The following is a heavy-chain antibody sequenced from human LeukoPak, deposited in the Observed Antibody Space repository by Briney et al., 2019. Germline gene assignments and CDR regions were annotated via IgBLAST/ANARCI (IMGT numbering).Heavy chain of an antibody. V-gene: IGHV3-69-1*01. CDR1: GFTFRVYA. CDR2: INSGGNT. D-gene: IGHD3-10*01. CDR3: ASSGGTELLWFGELLANWFDP. J-gene: IGHJ5*02. Sequence: GGSLRLSCAASGFTFRVYAMSWVRQAPGKGLEWVSTINSGGNTYYADSVKGRFTISRDNAKNSLYLQMNSLRAEDTAVYYCASSGGTELLWFGELLANWFDPWGQGTLVTVSS.